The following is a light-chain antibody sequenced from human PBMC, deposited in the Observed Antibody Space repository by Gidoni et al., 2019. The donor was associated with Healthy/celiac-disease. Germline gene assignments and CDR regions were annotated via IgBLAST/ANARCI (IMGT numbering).Light chain of an antibody. CDR3: QQRSNWPRA. Sequence: EIVLTQSPATLSLSPGESATLSCRASQSVSSHLAWYQQKPGQAPRLLIYDASNRATGIPARFSGSGSGTDFTLTISSLEPEDFAVYYCQQRSNWPRAFGGGTKVEIK. CDR1: QSVSSH. J-gene: IGKJ4*01. CDR2: DAS. V-gene: IGKV3-11*01.